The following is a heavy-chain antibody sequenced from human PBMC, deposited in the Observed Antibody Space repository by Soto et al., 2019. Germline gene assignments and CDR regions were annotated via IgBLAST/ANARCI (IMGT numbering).Heavy chain of an antibody. D-gene: IGHD4-17*01. V-gene: IGHV4-39*01. CDR3: ARHLTVTTAWRSFAWFDP. CDR2: IYYSGST. J-gene: IGHJ5*02. Sequence: SATLSLTCPVSGGSISSSSYYWGWIRQPPGKGLEWIGSIYYSGSTYYNPSLKSRVTISVDTSKNQFSLKLSSVTAADTAVYYCARHLTVTTAWRSFAWFDPWGQGTLVTVSS. CDR1: GGSISSSSYY.